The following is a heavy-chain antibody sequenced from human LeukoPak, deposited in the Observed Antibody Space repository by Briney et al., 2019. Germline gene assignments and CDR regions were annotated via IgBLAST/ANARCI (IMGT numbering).Heavy chain of an antibody. CDR1: GFTFSSYA. CDR3: ARDEFSYYYDSNLGY. D-gene: IGHD3-22*01. J-gene: IGHJ4*02. CDR2: ISSSSSYI. V-gene: IGHV3-21*01. Sequence: PGGSLRLSCAASGFTFSSYAMNWVRQAPGKGLEWVSSISSSSSYIYYADSVKGRFTISRDNAKNSLYLQMNSLRAEDTAVYYCARDEFSYYYDSNLGYWGQGTLVTVSS.